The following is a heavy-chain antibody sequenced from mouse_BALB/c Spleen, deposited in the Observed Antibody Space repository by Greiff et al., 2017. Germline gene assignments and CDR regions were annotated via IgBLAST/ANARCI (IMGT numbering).Heavy chain of an antibody. V-gene: IGHV6-6*02. D-gene: IGHD2-12*01. CDR3: TRIYDGAMDY. J-gene: IGHJ4*01. CDR1: GFTFSNYW. Sequence: EVKVVESGGGLVQPGGSMKLSCVASGFTFSNYWMNWVRQSPEKGLEWVAEIRLKSNNYATHYAESVKGMFTISIDDSNSSVYLQMNNLRAEDTGIYYCTRIYDGAMDYWGQGTSVTVSS. CDR2: IRLKSNNYAT.